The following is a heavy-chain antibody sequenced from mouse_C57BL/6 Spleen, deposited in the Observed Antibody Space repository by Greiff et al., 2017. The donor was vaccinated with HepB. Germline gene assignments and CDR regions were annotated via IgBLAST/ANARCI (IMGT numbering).Heavy chain of an antibody. D-gene: IGHD2-3*01. CDR1: GYAFSSYW. J-gene: IGHJ2*01. V-gene: IGHV1-80*01. Sequence: QVQLQQSGAELVKPGASVKISCKASGYAFSSYWMNWVKQRPGKGLEWIGQIYPGDGDTNYNGKFKGKATLTADKSSSTAYMQLSSLTSEDSAVYFCARWDYDGYYLFDYWGQGTTLTVSS. CDR3: ARWDYDGYYLFDY. CDR2: IYPGDGDT.